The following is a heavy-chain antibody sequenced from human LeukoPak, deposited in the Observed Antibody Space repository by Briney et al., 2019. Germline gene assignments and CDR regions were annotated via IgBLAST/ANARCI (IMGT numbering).Heavy chain of an antibody. Sequence: SETLSLTCAVYGGSFSGYYWSWIRQPPGKGLGWIGEINHSGSTNYNPSLKSRVTISVDTSKNQFSLKLSSVTAADTAVYYCARQWHGGDYWGQGTLVTVSS. J-gene: IGHJ4*02. CDR3: ARQWHGGDY. D-gene: IGHD6-19*01. CDR1: GGSFSGYY. CDR2: INHSGST. V-gene: IGHV4-34*01.